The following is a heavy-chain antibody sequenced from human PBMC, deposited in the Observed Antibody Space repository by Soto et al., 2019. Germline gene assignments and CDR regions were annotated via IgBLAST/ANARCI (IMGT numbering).Heavy chain of an antibody. Sequence: QVQLVQSGAEVKKPGASVKVSCKASGYTFTGYSIHWVRQVPGHGLEWVGWINPNTGATETAQTFQGRVTMSRDTSTSIAYMDVSSLRSDATAVYFCARDRTFYPSAWHTCPFNYWGQGTLVTVSS. CDR1: GYTFTGYS. D-gene: IGHD6-19*01. J-gene: IGHJ4*02. V-gene: IGHV1-2*02. CDR3: ARDRTFYPSAWHTCPFNY. CDR2: INPNTGAT.